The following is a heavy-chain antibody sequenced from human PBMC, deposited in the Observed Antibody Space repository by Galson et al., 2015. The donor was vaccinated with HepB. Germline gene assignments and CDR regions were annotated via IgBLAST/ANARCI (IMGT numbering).Heavy chain of an antibody. J-gene: IGHJ5*02. CDR2: IRYDGSNK. CDR3: AKDRGWSRNANCFDP. V-gene: IGHV3-30*02. Sequence: SLRLSCAASGFTFSSYGMHWVRQAPGKGLEWVAFIRYDGSNKYYADSVKGRFTISRDNSKNTLYLQMNSLRAEDTAVYYCAKDRGWSRNANCFDPWGQGTLVTVSS. CDR1: GFTFSSYG. D-gene: IGHD3-10*01.